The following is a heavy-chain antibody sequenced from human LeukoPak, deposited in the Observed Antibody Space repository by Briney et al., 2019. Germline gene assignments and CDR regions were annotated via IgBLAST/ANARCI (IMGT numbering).Heavy chain of an antibody. CDR2: IYYSGST. V-gene: IGHV4-59*08. Sequence: SETLSLTCTVSAGSISSYYWSWIRQPPGKGLEWIGYIYYSGSTNYNPSLKSRVTISVDTSKNQFSLKLSSVTAADTAVYYCARQNSGSYSFDYWGQGTLVTVSS. J-gene: IGHJ4*02. D-gene: IGHD1-26*01. CDR1: AGSISSYY. CDR3: ARQNSGSYSFDY.